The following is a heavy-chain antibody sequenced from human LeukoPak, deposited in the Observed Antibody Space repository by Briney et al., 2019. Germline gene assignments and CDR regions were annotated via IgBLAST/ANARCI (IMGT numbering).Heavy chain of an antibody. CDR2: ITSSGRYI. J-gene: IGHJ4*02. Sequence: GGSLRLSCAASGFTFSSYSMNWVRQAPGKGLEWVSSITSSGRYIYYADSVKGRFTISRDNSENSLYLQMDSLRAEDTAVYYCAKGDDYGDYSLDYWGQGTLVTVSS. D-gene: IGHD4-17*01. CDR3: AKGDDYGDYSLDY. CDR1: GFTFSSYS. V-gene: IGHV3-21*04.